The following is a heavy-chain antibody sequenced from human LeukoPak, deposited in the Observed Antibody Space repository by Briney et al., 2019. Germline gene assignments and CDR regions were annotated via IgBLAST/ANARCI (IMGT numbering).Heavy chain of an antibody. CDR1: GFTFSSYW. D-gene: IGHD6-19*01. CDR3: ARGGSSSGWYRMDV. J-gene: IGHJ6*04. V-gene: IGHV3-7*03. Sequence: PGGSLRLSCAASGFTFSSYWMSWVRQAPGKGLEWVANIKQDGSDKYYVDSVKGRLTISRDNAKNSLYLQMNSLRAEDTAVYYCARGGSSSGWYRMDVWGKGTTVTVSS. CDR2: IKQDGSDK.